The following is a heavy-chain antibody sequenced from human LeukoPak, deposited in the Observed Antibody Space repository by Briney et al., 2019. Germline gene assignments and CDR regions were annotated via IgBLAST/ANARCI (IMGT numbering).Heavy chain of an antibody. J-gene: IGHJ4*02. D-gene: IGHD2/OR15-2a*01. CDR1: GYTFTNYT. V-gene: IGHV7-4-1*02. CDR2: IDTNTGNP. Sequence: GASVKVSCKASGYTFTNYTINWVRLAPGQGLEWMGWIDTNTGNPTYAQGFAGRFVFSLDTSVTTTYLQISSLKAEDTAVYFCTRGRDTTCYFVYWGQGTRVTGSS. CDR3: TRGRDTTCYFVY.